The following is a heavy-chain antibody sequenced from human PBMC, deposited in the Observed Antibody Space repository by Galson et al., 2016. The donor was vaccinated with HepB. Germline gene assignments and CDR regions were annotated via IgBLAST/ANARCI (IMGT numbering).Heavy chain of an antibody. CDR2: ITTDGSGT. D-gene: IGHD6-13*01. J-gene: IGHJ4*02. Sequence: SLRLSCAASRFTFSNYWMHWVRQDPGKGLVWVSDITTDGSGTRYADSVRGRFTIFRDNAKNTLYLQMNSLRAEDTVVYYCVRGLMAAPGTDYWGQGTLVTVSS. CDR3: VRGLMAAPGTDY. CDR1: RFTFSNYW. V-gene: IGHV3-74*01.